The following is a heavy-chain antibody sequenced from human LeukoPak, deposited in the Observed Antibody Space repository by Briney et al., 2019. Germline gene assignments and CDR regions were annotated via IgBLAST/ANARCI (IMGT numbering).Heavy chain of an antibody. CDR2: IYHSGST. J-gene: IGHJ3*02. Sequence: PSETLSLTCAVSGGSISSGGYSWSWIRQPPGKGLEWIGYIYHSGSTYYNPSLKSRVTISVDRSKNQFSLKLSSVTAADTAVYYCARLRRSRQQLVRGNAFDIWGQGTMVTVSS. CDR1: GGSISSGGYS. V-gene: IGHV4-30-2*01. CDR3: ARLRRSRQQLVRGNAFDI. D-gene: IGHD6-13*01.